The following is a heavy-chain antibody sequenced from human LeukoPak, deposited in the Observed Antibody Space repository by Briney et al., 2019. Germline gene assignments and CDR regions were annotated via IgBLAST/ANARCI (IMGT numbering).Heavy chain of an antibody. J-gene: IGHJ4*02. CDR3: ARRGAFGYSSGREYY. Sequence: ASVKVSCKASGGTFSSYAISWVRQAPGQGLEWMGGIIPIFGTANYAQKFQGRVTITADESTSTAYLELSSLRSEDTAVYYCARRGAFGYSSGREYYWGQGTLVTVSS. V-gene: IGHV1-69*13. CDR2: IIPIFGTA. CDR1: GGTFSSYA. D-gene: IGHD6-19*01.